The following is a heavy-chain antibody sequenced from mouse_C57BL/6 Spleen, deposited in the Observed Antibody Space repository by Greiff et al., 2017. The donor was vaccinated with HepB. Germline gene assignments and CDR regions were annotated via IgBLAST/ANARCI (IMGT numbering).Heavy chain of an antibody. V-gene: IGHV7-3*01. D-gene: IGHD2-5*01. CDR2: IRNKANGYTT. Sequence: EVQRVESGGGLVQPGGSLSLSCAASGFTFTDYYMSWVRQPPGKALEWLGFIRNKANGYTTEYSASVKGRFTISRDNSQSILYLQMNALRAEDSATYYCARASYYSNYEFAYWGQGTLVTVSA. CDR3: ARASYYSNYEFAY. CDR1: GFTFTDYY. J-gene: IGHJ3*01.